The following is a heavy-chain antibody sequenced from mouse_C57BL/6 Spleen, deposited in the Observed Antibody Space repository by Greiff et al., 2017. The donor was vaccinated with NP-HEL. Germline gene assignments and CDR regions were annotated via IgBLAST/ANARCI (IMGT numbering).Heavy chain of an antibody. CDR3: ARGYDGYYFFYAMDY. CDR2: IYPGSGST. CDR1: GYTFTSYW. J-gene: IGHJ4*01. D-gene: IGHD2-3*01. Sequence: QVQLQQPGAELVKPGASVKMSCKASGYTFTSYWITWVKQRPGQGLEWIGDIYPGSGSTNYNEKFKSKATLTVDTSSSTAYMQLSSLTSEDSAVYYCARGYDGYYFFYAMDYWGQGTSVTVSS. V-gene: IGHV1-55*01.